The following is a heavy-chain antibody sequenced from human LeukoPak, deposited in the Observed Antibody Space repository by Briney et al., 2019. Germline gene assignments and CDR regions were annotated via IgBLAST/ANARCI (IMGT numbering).Heavy chain of an antibody. V-gene: IGHV3-23*01. J-gene: IGHJ4*02. CDR3: AKDIGEQWFFDY. CDR2: ISGSGGST. CDR1: GFTFSSYA. D-gene: IGHD3-10*01. Sequence: PGGSLRLSCAASGFTFSSYAMSWVRQAPGKGLEWVSAISGSGGSTYYADSVKGRFTISRDNSKNSLYLQMNSLRTEDTALYYCAKDIGEQWFFDYWGQGTLVTVSS.